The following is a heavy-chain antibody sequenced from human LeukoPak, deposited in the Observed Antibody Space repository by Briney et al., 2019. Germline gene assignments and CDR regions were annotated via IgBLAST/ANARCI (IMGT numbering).Heavy chain of an antibody. CDR3: ARVTFFYGSGGIGFDY. Sequence: SETLSLTCIVSGGSISSSIYYWAWVRQPPGKGLEWIGTVFYNGATQYSPSLRSRVTISIDTSTNQFSLKLTSVTAADTALYYCARVTFFYGSGGIGFDYWGQGTLVTVSS. CDR1: GGSISSSIYY. V-gene: IGHV4-39*07. CDR2: VFYNGAT. J-gene: IGHJ4*02. D-gene: IGHD3-10*01.